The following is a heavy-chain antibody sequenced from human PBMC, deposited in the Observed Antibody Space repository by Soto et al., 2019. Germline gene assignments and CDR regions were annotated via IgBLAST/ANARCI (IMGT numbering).Heavy chain of an antibody. CDR1: GGSISSSGYY. D-gene: IGHD4-4*01. V-gene: IGHV4-39*01. CDR2: IYYSGST. Sequence: PSETLSLTCTVSGGSISSSGYYWGWIRQPPGKGLEWIGSIYYSGSTYYNPSLKSRVTISVDTSKNQFSLKLSSVTASDSAVYYCAKLTTFYGMDVWGQGTTVTVSS. J-gene: IGHJ6*02. CDR3: AKLTTFYGMDV.